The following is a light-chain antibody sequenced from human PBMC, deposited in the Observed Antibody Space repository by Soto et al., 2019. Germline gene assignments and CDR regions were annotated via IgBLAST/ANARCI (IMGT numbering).Light chain of an antibody. CDR2: SSN. Sequence: QLVLTQPPSASGTPGQRVTISCSGSSSNIGSTTVNWYQHLPGTAPKVLIYSSNQRPSGVPDRFSGSKSGTSASLAISGLQSEDEGDYYCVAWDDRLNGYVFGTGTKVTVL. CDR3: VAWDDRLNGYV. CDR1: SSNIGSTT. J-gene: IGLJ1*01. V-gene: IGLV1-44*01.